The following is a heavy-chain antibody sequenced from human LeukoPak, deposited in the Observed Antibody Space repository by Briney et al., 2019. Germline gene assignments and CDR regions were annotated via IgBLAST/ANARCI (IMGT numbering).Heavy chain of an antibody. V-gene: IGHV3-33*01. CDR1: GFTFSSCG. J-gene: IGHJ4*02. CDR3: AREAYYYGSGSKRRPFDY. D-gene: IGHD3-10*01. Sequence: GRSPRLSCAASGFTFSSCGMHWVRQAPGKGLEWVAVIWYDGSNKYYADSVKGRFTISRDNSKNTLYLQMNSLRAEDTAVYYCAREAYYYGSGSKRRPFDYWGQGTLVTVSS. CDR2: IWYDGSNK.